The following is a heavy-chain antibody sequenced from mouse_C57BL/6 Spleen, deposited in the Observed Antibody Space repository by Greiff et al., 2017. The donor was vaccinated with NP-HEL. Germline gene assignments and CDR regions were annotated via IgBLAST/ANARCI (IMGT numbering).Heavy chain of an antibody. V-gene: IGHV1-19*01. Sequence: EVQLQQSGPVLVKPGASVKMSCKASGYTFTDYYMNWVKQSHGKSLEWIGVINPYNGGTSYNQKFKDKATLTVDKSSSTAYMELNSLTSEDSAVYDCARIPDGYYPDDYAMDYGGQGTEVTVSS. CDR3: ARIPDGYYPDDYAMDY. D-gene: IGHD2-3*01. CDR1: GYTFTDYY. CDR2: INPYNGGT. J-gene: IGHJ4*01.